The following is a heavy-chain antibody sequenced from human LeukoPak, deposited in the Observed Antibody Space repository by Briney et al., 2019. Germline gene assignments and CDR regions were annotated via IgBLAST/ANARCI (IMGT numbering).Heavy chain of an antibody. CDR3: AKDLGVTMIVVVIADAFDI. V-gene: IGHV3-23*01. Sequence: GGSLRLSCAASGFTFSSYAMSWVRQAPGKGLEWVSAISGSGGSTYYADSVKGRSTISRDNSKNTLYLQMNSLRAEDTAVYYCAKDLGVTMIVVVIADAFDIWGQGTMVTVSS. CDR2: ISGSGGST. D-gene: IGHD3-22*01. CDR1: GFTFSSYA. J-gene: IGHJ3*02.